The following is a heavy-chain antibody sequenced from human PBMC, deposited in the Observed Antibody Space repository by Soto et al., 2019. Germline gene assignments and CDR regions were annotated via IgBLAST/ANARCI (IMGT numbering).Heavy chain of an antibody. CDR2: ISAYNGNT. J-gene: IGHJ4*02. D-gene: IGHD1-26*01. CDR3: ARGGQWDFLSDY. CDR1: GYTFTRYY. V-gene: IGHV1-18*01. Sequence: ASVKVSCKASGYTFTRYYSNWVRQAPGQGLEWTGWISAYNGNTHYEEKLQGRVTLTTDTSTSTAYMELRSLRSDDTAVYFCARGGQWDFLSDYWGQGTLVTVS.